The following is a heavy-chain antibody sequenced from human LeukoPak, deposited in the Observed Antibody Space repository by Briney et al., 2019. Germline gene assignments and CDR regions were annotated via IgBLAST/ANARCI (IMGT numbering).Heavy chain of an antibody. Sequence: GGSLRLSCAASGFTFSGSAMNWVRQAPGKGLEWVSASGTAGDTYYAASVKGRFTISRDNSKDTLYLQMTSLRAEDTAVYYCAKKTPGTHPFDYWGQGTLVTVSP. V-gene: IGHV3-23*01. J-gene: IGHJ4*02. D-gene: IGHD6-13*01. CDR2: SGTAGDT. CDR3: AKKTPGTHPFDY. CDR1: GFTFSGSA.